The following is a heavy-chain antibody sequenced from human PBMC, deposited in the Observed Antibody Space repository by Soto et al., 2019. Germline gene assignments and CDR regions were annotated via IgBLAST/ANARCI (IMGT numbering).Heavy chain of an antibody. V-gene: IGHV4-59*01. CDR1: GGSISSYY. CDR2: IYYSGST. D-gene: IGHD3-16*01. Sequence: PSETLCLTCTVSGGSISSYYWSWIRQPPGKGLEWIGYIYYSGSTNYNPSLKSRVTISVDTSRNQFSLKLSSVTAADTAVYYCVRGALYDYVWGSFDPWGQGTLVTVSS. J-gene: IGHJ5*02. CDR3: VRGALYDYVWGSFDP.